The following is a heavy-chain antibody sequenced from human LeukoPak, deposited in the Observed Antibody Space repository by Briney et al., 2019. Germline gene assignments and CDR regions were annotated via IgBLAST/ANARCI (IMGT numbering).Heavy chain of an antibody. CDR1: GGSISSYY. CDR2: IYYSGST. D-gene: IGHD2-2*01. CDR3: ARGRVPAAMVY. Sequence: SETLSLTCTVSGGSISSYYWSWIRQPPGKGLEWIGYIYYSGSTNYNPSPKSRVTISVDTSKNQFSLKLSSVTAADTAVYYCARGRVPAAMVYWGQGTLVTVSS. V-gene: IGHV4-59*01. J-gene: IGHJ4*02.